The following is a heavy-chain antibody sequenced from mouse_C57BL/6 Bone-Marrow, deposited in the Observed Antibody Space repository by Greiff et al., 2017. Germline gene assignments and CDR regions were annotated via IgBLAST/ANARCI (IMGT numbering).Heavy chain of an antibody. V-gene: IGHV1-64*01. Sequence: QVQLQQPGAELVKPGASVKLSCKASGYTFTSYWMHWVKQRPGLGLEWIGMIHPNTGSTNYNEKFKSKATLTVDKSSSPAYMQLSSLTSEDSAVYYCARLLTGSAYWGQGTLVTVSA. CDR2: IHPNTGST. D-gene: IGHD4-1*01. CDR3: ARLLTGSAY. J-gene: IGHJ3*01. CDR1: GYTFTSYW.